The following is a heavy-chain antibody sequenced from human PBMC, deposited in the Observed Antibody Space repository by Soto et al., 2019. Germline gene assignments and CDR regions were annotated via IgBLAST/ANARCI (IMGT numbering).Heavy chain of an antibody. CDR3: ARDLNSGSYGNWFDP. D-gene: IGHD1-26*01. CDR1: GGSISSGGYY. CDR2: IYYSGST. V-gene: IGHV4-31*03. J-gene: IGHJ5*02. Sequence: SETLSLTCTVSGGSISSGGYYWSWIRQHPGKGLEWIGYIYYSGSTYYNPSLKSRVTISVDTSKNQFSLKLSSVTAADTAVYYCARDLNSGSYGNWFDPWGQGTLVTVSS.